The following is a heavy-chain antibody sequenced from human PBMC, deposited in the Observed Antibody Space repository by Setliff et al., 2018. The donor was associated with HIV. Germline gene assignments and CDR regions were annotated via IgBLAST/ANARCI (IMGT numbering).Heavy chain of an antibody. CDR3: ARQPLYNDYDWRSYYLDY. J-gene: IGHJ4*02. D-gene: IGHD5-12*01. CDR2: IYHSGST. V-gene: IGHV4-38-2*01. Sequence: SETLSLTCALSGYSISNGYYWGWIRQPSGKGLEWIGSIYHSGSTFYNPSLRSRVTISVDTSQDQFSLRLTSVTAADTAVYYCARQPLYNDYDWRSYYLDYWGQGSLVTVSS. CDR1: GYSISNGYY.